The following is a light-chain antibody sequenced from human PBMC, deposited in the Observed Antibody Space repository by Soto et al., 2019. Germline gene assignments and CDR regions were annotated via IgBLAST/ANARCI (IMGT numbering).Light chain of an antibody. J-gene: IGLJ1*01. CDR2: DVS. Sequence: QSGLTHPPSVPGPPGQSVTISGTGTSSDVGSYKRFSWYQQPPGTAPKLLIYDVSNRPSGVPDRFSGAKSGDAASLTISGLQAEDEADYYCSSYTSSRTYVFGTGTKVTVL. CDR1: SSDVGSYKR. V-gene: IGLV2-18*02. CDR3: SSYTSSRTYV.